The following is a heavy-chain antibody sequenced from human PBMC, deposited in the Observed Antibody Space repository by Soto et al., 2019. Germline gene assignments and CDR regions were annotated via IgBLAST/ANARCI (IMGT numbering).Heavy chain of an antibody. CDR2: ISGSGGHT. J-gene: IGHJ5*02. Sequence: GSLRLSCTASGFTFSNYAMSWVRQAPGKGLEWVSAISGSGGHTYYADSVKGRVTSSRDNSKNILYLQMNSLRAEDTAVYYCAKGLDHYDNRRLNWFDPWGQGTLVTVSS. D-gene: IGHD3-22*01. CDR3: AKGLDHYDNRRLNWFDP. V-gene: IGHV3-23*01. CDR1: GFTFSNYA.